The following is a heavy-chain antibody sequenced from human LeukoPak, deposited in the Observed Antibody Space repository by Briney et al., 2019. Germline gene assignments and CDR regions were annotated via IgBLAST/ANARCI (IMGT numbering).Heavy chain of an antibody. D-gene: IGHD1-26*01. Sequence: SETLSLTCAVYGGSFSGYYWNWIRQPAGKGLEWMGRIYNSGSTNYNPSLNSRVTISVDTSKNQVSLYLTSVTAADTAMYFCARSFSEKFYFESWGQGTLVTVSS. CDR2: IYNSGST. CDR1: GGSFSGYY. CDR3: ARSFSEKFYFES. V-gene: IGHV4-59*10. J-gene: IGHJ4*02.